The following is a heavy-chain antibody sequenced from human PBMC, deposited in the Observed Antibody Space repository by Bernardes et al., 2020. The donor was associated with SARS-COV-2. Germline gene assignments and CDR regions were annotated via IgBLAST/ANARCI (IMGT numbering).Heavy chain of an antibody. J-gene: IGHJ4*02. CDR1: EFTFSSYA. V-gene: IGHV3-21*01. Sequence: GSLRLSCAASEFTFSSYAISWVRQAPGTGLEWVSSITSISSYKSYSDSVKGRFAISRDNAKNSLYLQMNSRRAEDTAVYSCARESDGNYVFDYWGQGTLGTVSS. CDR2: ITSISSYK. CDR3: ARESDGNYVFDY. D-gene: IGHD1-7*01.